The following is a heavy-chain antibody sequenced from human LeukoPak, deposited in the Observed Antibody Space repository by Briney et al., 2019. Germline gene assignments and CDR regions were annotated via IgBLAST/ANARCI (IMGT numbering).Heavy chain of an antibody. D-gene: IGHD5-12*01. CDR2: ISGYNGNT. J-gene: IGHJ6*02. CDR3: ARDVSPENSAYDWAIYYYYTMDV. Sequence: GASVKVSCKASGYTFTSYAISWVRQAPGQGLEWMGWISGYNGNTNYAQKLQGRVTMTTDTSTTTAYMELRSLRSVDTAVYYCARDVSPENSAYDWAIYYYYTMDVWGQGTTVTVSS. CDR1: GYTFTSYA. V-gene: IGHV1-18*01.